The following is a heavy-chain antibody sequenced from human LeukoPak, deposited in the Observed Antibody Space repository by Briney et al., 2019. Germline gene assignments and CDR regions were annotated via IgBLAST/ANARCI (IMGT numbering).Heavy chain of an antibody. CDR3: ARDSEGGWLQLHY. CDR1: GGTFISYA. Sequence: SVKVSFKASGGTFISYAISWVRQAPGQGLEWMGGIIPIFGTANYAQKFQGRVTITADESTSTAYMELSSLRSEDTAVYYCARDSEGGWLQLHYWGQGTLVTVSS. V-gene: IGHV1-69*13. D-gene: IGHD5-24*01. CDR2: IIPIFGTA. J-gene: IGHJ4*02.